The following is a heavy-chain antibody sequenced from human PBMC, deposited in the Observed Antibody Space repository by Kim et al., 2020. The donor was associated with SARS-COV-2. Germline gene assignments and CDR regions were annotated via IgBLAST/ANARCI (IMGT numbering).Heavy chain of an antibody. J-gene: IGHJ4*02. Sequence: GGSLRLSCEVSGFDFSGSAMHWVRQAPGKGLEWVGRITSKTNGYATAFGGSVKGRFTISRDDSRKMAYLQMNSLKTEDAALYYCRATTEYFDYWGQGTLV. CDR3: RATTEYFDY. CDR2: ITSKTNGYAT. V-gene: IGHV3-73*01. CDR1: GFDFSGSA. D-gene: IGHD4-4*01.